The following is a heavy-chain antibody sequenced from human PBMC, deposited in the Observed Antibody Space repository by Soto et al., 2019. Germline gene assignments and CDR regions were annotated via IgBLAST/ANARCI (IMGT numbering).Heavy chain of an antibody. D-gene: IGHD1-7*01. CDR3: ARDLKEDNWNYGDWFDP. V-gene: IGHV3-30-3*01. J-gene: IGHJ5*02. CDR2: ISYDGSNK. Sequence: HPGGSLRLSCAASGFTFSSYAMHWVLQAPGKGLEWVSVISYDGSNKYYADSVKGRFTISRDNSKNTLYLQMNSLRAEDTAVYYCARDLKEDNWNYGDWFDPWGQGTLVTV. CDR1: GFTFSSYA.